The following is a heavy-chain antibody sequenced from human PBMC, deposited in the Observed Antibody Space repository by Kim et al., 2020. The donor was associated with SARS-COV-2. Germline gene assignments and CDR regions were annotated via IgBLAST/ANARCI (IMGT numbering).Heavy chain of an antibody. Sequence: GGSLRLSCAASGFTFSSYGMHWVRQAPGKGLEWVAVISYDGSNKYYADSVKGRFTISRDNSKNTLYLQMNSLRAEDTAVYYCAKDWAVGASWAGYYFDYWGQGTLVTVSS. D-gene: IGHD1-26*01. J-gene: IGHJ4*02. CDR2: ISYDGSNK. CDR3: AKDWAVGASWAGYYFDY. V-gene: IGHV3-30*18. CDR1: GFTFSSYG.